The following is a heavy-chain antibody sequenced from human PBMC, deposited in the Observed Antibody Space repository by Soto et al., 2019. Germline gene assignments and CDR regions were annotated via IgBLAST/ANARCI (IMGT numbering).Heavy chain of an antibody. CDR3: AGRKEYSSSDNYYHYGMDV. V-gene: IGHV4-4*02. D-gene: IGHD6-6*01. CDR2: IYHSGST. J-gene: IGHJ6*02. Sequence: PSETLSLTCAVSGGSISSSSWWSWVRQPPGKGLEWIGEIYHSGSTNYNPSLKSRVTISVDKSKNQFSLKLSSVTAADTAVYYCAGRKEYSSSDNYYHYGMDVWGQGTTVTVSS. CDR1: GGSISSSSW.